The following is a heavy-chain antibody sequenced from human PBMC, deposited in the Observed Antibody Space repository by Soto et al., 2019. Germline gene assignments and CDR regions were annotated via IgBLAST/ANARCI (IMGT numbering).Heavy chain of an antibody. D-gene: IGHD2-8*01. CDR1: GFTFNAYG. CDR2: ISYDGQNR. J-gene: IGHJ3*01. Sequence: QVQLAESGGGVVQPGKSLRLSCVASGFTFNAYGMHWVRQAPGKGLEWVSLISYDGQNRFYVDSVRGRFTMSRDNSKNTVYLQMNSLRPEDTALYYCAKERSETNANFYSGFDVWGKGTAVAVCS. CDR3: AKERSETNANFYSGFDV. V-gene: IGHV3-30*18.